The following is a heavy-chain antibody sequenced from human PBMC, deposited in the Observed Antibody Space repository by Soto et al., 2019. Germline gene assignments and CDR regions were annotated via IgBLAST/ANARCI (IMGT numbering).Heavy chain of an antibody. D-gene: IGHD3-3*01. Sequence: GGSLRLSCAASGFTFSNAWINWVRQAPGKGLEWVGRIKSKTDGGTTDYAAPVKGRFTISRDDSKNTLYLQMNSLKTEDTAVYYCTTEHNYDFWSGYLDAFDIWGQGTMVTVSS. CDR1: GFTFSNAW. CDR2: IKSKTDGGTT. V-gene: IGHV3-15*07. CDR3: TTEHNYDFWSGYLDAFDI. J-gene: IGHJ3*02.